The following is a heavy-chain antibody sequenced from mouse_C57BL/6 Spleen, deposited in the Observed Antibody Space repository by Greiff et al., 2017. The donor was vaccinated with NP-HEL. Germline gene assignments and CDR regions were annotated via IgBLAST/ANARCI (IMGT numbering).Heavy chain of an antibody. Sequence: VQLQQSGPVLVKPGASVKMSCKASGYTFTDYYMNWVKQSHGKSLEWIGVINPYNGGTSYNQKFTGKATLPVDKSSSTAYMELNSLTSEDSAIYYCARSNYDSSSYFGYWGQGTTLTVAS. CDR1: GYTFTDYY. CDR2: INPYNGGT. J-gene: IGHJ2*01. V-gene: IGHV1-19*01. CDR3: ARSNYDSSSYFGY. D-gene: IGHD1-1*01.